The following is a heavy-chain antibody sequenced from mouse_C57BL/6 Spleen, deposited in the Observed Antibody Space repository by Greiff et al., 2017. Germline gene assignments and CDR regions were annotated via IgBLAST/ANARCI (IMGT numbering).Heavy chain of an antibody. CDR1: GFSLTSYG. J-gene: IGHJ4*01. V-gene: IGHV2-6*03. CDR2: IWSDGST. D-gene: IGHD2-4*01. CDR3: ARPNYDYAYAMDY. Sequence: VKLQESGPGLVAPSQSLSITCTVSGFSLTSYGVHWVRQPPGKGLEWLVVIWSDGSTTYNSALKSRLSISKDNSKSQVFLKMNSLQTDDTAMYYCARPNYDYAYAMDYWGQGTSVTVSS.